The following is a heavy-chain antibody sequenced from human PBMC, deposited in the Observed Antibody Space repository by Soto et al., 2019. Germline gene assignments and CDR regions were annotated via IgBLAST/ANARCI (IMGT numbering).Heavy chain of an antibody. CDR3: ARQGVYYGSGSYRGRVDY. CDR2: IYYSGST. Sequence: QLQLQESGPGLVKPSETLSLTCTVSGGSISSSSYYWGWIRQPPGKGLEWIGSIYYSGSTYYNPSLKSRVTISVDTSKNQFSLKLSSVTAADTAVYYCARQGVYYGSGSYRGRVDYWGQGTLVTVSS. CDR1: GGSISSSSYY. D-gene: IGHD3-10*01. V-gene: IGHV4-39*01. J-gene: IGHJ4*02.